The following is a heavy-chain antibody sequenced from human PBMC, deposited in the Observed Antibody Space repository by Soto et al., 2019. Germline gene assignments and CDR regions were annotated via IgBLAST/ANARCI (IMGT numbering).Heavy chain of an antibody. CDR3: ARAPRPDYDMGVAFDI. J-gene: IGHJ3*02. D-gene: IGHD3-22*01. V-gene: IGHV4-31*03. CDR2: IYYSGST. Sequence: QVQLQESGPGLVKPSQTLSLTCTVSGGSISSGGYYWSWIRQHPGKGLEWIGYIYYSGSTYYNPSLKSRVTISVATSKNQFSLKLSSVTAADTAVYYCARAPRPDYDMGVAFDIWGQGTMVTVSS. CDR1: GGSISSGGYY.